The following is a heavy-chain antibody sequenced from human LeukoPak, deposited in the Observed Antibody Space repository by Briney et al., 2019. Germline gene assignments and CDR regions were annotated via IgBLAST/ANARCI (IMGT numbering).Heavy chain of an antibody. V-gene: IGHV3-11*01. CDR2: ISSSGSAM. CDR3: ARDRPYSSGSAY. J-gene: IGHJ4*02. Sequence: GGSLRLSCTGSGFSFGDYAMAWFRQAPGKGLEWVSCISSSGSAMYYADSVRGRFTISRDNAKNSLYLQMNSLRADDTAVYYCARDRPYSSGSAYWGQGTLVTVSS. CDR1: GFSFGDYA. D-gene: IGHD6-19*01.